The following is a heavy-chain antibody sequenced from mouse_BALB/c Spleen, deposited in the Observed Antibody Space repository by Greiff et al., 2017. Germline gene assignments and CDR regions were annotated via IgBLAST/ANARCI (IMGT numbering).Heavy chain of an antibody. D-gene: IGHD2-3*01. CDR3: ARMGLLLYYFDY. CDR2: IWWNDNK. Sequence: QVTLKVSGPGILQPSQTLSLTCSFSGFSLSTYGIGVGWIRQPSGKGLEWLAHIWWNDNKYYNTALKSRLTISKDTSNNQVFLKIASVDTADTATYYCARMGLLLYYFDYWGQGTTRTVSS. J-gene: IGHJ2*01. CDR1: GFSLSTYGIG. V-gene: IGHV8-11*01.